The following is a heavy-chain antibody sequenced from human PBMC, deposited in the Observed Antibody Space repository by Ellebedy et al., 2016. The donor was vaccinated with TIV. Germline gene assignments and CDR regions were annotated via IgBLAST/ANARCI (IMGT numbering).Heavy chain of an antibody. Sequence: GESLKISCIASGFNFRSYWMTWVRQAPGKGLEWVAKIRQEGDEIYYVESVKGRFTISRDNAKNSLFLQMNSLRVEETAVYYCARRASYGDYAVQVNPWFDPWGQGTLVTVSS. V-gene: IGHV3-7*01. CDR3: ARRASYGDYAVQVNPWFDP. D-gene: IGHD4-17*01. CDR1: GFNFRSYW. J-gene: IGHJ5*02. CDR2: IRQEGDEI.